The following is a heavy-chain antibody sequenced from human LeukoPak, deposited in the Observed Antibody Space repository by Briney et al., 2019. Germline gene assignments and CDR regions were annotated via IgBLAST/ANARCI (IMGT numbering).Heavy chain of an antibody. Sequence: SETLSLTCTVSGGSISSGGYYWSWIRQHPGKGLEWIGYIYYSGSTYYNPSLKSRVTISVDTSKNQFSLKLSSVTAEDTAVYYCAKLVVTAPDDYWGQGTLVTVSS. CDR1: GGSISSGGYY. CDR3: AKLVVTAPDDY. J-gene: IGHJ4*02. D-gene: IGHD2-21*02. V-gene: IGHV4-31*03. CDR2: IYYSGST.